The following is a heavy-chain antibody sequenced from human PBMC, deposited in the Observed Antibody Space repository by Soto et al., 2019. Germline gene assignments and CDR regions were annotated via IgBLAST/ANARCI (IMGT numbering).Heavy chain of an antibody. D-gene: IGHD2-15*01. CDR3: ARSPRVIIAAKVTLDY. CDR2: ISTSTGNT. J-gene: IGHJ4*02. CDR1: GYTFTTSG. V-gene: IGHV1-18*04. Sequence: QVQLVQSGGEVKKPGASVKVSCKASGYTFTTSGITWVRQAPGQGLEWMGWISTSTGNTNYAQKLQGRVTLTKDTSTRTAYMELRNLTSDDTAVYYCARSPRVIIAAKVTLDYWGQVTLVTVSS.